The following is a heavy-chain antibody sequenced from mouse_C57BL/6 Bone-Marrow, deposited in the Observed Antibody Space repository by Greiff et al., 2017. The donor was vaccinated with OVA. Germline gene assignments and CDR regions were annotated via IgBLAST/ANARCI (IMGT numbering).Heavy chain of an antibody. J-gene: IGHJ3*01. CDR1: GYTFTSYW. V-gene: IGHV1-50*01. Sequence: QVQLQQSGAELVKPGASVKLSCKASGYTFTSYWMQWVKQRPGQGLEWIGEIDPSDSYTNYNQKFKGKATLTVDTSSSTAYMQLSSLTSEDSAVYYCAREGFYYYGSSWFAYWGQGTLVTVSA. CDR2: IDPSDSYT. D-gene: IGHD1-1*01. CDR3: AREGFYYYGSSWFAY.